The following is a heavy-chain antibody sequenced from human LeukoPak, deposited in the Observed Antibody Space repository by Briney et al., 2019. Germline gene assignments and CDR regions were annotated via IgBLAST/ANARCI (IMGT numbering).Heavy chain of an antibody. CDR1: GFTFSSYA. Sequence: GGSLRLSCAASGFTFSSYAMSWVRQAPGKGLEWVSAISGSGGSTYYADSVKGRFTISRDNSKNTLYLQMNSLRAEDTAVYYCAKDRRPYYGSGSYPYYFDYWGQETLVTVSS. CDR2: ISGSGGST. J-gene: IGHJ4*02. V-gene: IGHV3-23*01. CDR3: AKDRRPYYGSGSYPYYFDY. D-gene: IGHD3-10*01.